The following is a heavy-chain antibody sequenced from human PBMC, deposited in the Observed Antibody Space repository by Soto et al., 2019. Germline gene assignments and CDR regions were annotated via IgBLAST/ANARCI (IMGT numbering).Heavy chain of an antibody. CDR2: IYYSGST. Sequence: QVQLQESGPGLVKPSETLSLTCTVSGGSISSYYWSWIRQPPGKGLEWIGYIYYSGSTNYNPSLKSRVTISVDTSKNQFSLKLSSVTAADTAVYYCARGPYYDFWSGWVQNWFDPWGQGTLVTVSS. V-gene: IGHV4-59*01. J-gene: IGHJ5*02. CDR1: GGSISSYY. CDR3: ARGPYYDFWSGWVQNWFDP. D-gene: IGHD3-3*01.